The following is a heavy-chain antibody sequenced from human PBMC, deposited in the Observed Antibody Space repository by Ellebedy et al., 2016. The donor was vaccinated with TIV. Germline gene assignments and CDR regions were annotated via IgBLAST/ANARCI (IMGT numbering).Heavy chain of an antibody. CDR3: ARGSPYYYDSSGYYYDY. CDR1: GFTFSSYW. D-gene: IGHD3-22*01. V-gene: IGHV3-74*01. Sequence: GESLKISXAASGFTFSSYWMHWVRQAPGKGLVWVSRINSDGSSTSYADSVKGRFTISRDNAKNSLYLQMNSLRAEDTAVYYCARGSPYYYDSSGYYYDYWGQGTLVTVSS. J-gene: IGHJ4*02. CDR2: INSDGSST.